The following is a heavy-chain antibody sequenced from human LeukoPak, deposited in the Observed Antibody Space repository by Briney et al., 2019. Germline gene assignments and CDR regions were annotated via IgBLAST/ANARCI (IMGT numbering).Heavy chain of an antibody. CDR2: IYYSGST. Sequence: SETLSLTCTVSGGSVSSGCYYWSWIRQPPGKGLEWIGYIYYSGSTNYNPSLKSRVTISVDTSKNQFSLKLSSVTAADTAVYYCARESRGGSYYFDYWGQGTLVTVSS. V-gene: IGHV4-61*01. D-gene: IGHD1-26*01. CDR3: ARESRGGSYYFDY. J-gene: IGHJ4*02. CDR1: GGSVSSGCYY.